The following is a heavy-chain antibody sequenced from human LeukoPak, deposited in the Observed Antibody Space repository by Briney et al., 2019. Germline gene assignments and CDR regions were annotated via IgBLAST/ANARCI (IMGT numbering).Heavy chain of an antibody. V-gene: IGHV7-4-1*02. CDR1: GYSFINFG. Sequence: ASVKVSCKASGYSFINFGLSWVRQAPGQGLEWMGWINTNTGNPTYAQGFTGRFVFSLDTSVSTAYLQISSLKAEDTAVYYCARDLAAAGTDYYYGMDVWGQGTTVTVSS. J-gene: IGHJ6*02. CDR2: INTNTGNP. CDR3: ARDLAAAGTDYYYGMDV. D-gene: IGHD6-13*01.